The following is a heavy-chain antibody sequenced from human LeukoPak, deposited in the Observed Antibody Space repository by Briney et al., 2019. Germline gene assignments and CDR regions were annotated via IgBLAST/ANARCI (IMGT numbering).Heavy chain of an antibody. CDR1: GFVFTIYT. J-gene: IGHJ4*02. D-gene: IGHD1-26*01. V-gene: IGHV3-64D*06. CDR2: ISGSGNGFSI. Sequence: GGSLTLSCSASGFVFTIYTMYWVRQAPGKGPEYVSTISGSGNGFSIYYADSVKGRFTISRDDSKSILYLQMNGLRSEDTAVYYCVKDFGRIRGTPDSWGQGTLVTVSS. CDR3: VKDFGRIRGTPDS.